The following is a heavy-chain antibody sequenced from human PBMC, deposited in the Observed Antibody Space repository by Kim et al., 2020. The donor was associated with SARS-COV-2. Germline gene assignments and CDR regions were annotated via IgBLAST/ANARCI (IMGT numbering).Heavy chain of an antibody. CDR1: GGSISSSNW. D-gene: IGHD3-3*01. V-gene: IGHV4-4*02. J-gene: IGHJ6*02. Sequence: TLSLTCAVSGGSISSSNWWSWVRQPPGKGLEWIGEIYHSGSTNYNPSLKSRVTISVDKSKNQFSLKLSSVTAAATAVYYCARVGGTIFGVVIRGRYYGMDVWGQGTTVTVSS. CDR3: ARVGGTIFGVVIRGRYYGMDV. CDR2: IYHSGST.